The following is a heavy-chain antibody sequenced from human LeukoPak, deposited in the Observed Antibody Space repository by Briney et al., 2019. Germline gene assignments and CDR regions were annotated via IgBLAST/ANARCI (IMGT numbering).Heavy chain of an antibody. Sequence: PSETLSLTCAVYGGSFSGYYWSWIRQPPGKGLEWIGEINHSGSTNYNPSLKSRVTISVDTSKNQFSLKLSSVTAADTAVYYCARRKFSGYDFGYFDYWGQGTLVTVSS. J-gene: IGHJ4*02. CDR2: INHSGST. CDR1: GGSFSGYY. CDR3: ARRKFSGYDFGYFDY. D-gene: IGHD5-12*01. V-gene: IGHV4-34*01.